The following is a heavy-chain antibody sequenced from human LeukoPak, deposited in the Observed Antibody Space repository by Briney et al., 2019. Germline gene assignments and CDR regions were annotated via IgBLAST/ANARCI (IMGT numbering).Heavy chain of an antibody. D-gene: IGHD2-21*02. Sequence: ASVKVSCKASGYTFTGYYMHWVRQAPGQGLEWMGWINPNSGGTNYAQKFQGRVTMTRDTSISTAYMELSRLRSDDTAVYYCARERDCERWGFDYWGQGTLVTVSS. CDR1: GYTFTGYY. CDR3: ARERDCERWGFDY. J-gene: IGHJ4*02. CDR2: INPNSGGT. V-gene: IGHV1-2*02.